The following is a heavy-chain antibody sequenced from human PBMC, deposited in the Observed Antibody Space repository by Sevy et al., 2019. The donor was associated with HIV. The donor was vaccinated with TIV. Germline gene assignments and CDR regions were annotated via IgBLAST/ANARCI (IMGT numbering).Heavy chain of an antibody. D-gene: IGHD3-22*01. CDR2: IYYSGST. CDR1: GGSISSSSYY. CDR3: ARLPRITMIVGEDAFDI. V-gene: IGHV4-39*01. Sequence: SETLSLTCTVSGGSISSSSYYWGWIRQPPGKGLEWIGSIYYSGSTYYNPSLKSRVTISVDTSKNQFSLKLSSVTAADTAVYYCARLPRITMIVGEDAFDIWGQGTMVTVSS. J-gene: IGHJ3*02.